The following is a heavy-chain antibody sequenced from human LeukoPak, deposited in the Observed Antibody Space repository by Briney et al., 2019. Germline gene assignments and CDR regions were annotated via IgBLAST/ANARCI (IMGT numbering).Heavy chain of an antibody. CDR2: IYYSGST. CDR3: ARDPNEQQLNDP. CDR1: GGSISSSSYY. J-gene: IGHJ5*02. D-gene: IGHD6-13*01. Sequence: SETLSLTCTVSGGSISSSSYYWGWIRQPPGKGLEWIGNIYYSGSTYYNPSLKSRVTISVDTSKNQFSLKLSSVTAADTAVYYCARDPNEQQLNDPWGQGTLVTVSS. V-gene: IGHV4-39*07.